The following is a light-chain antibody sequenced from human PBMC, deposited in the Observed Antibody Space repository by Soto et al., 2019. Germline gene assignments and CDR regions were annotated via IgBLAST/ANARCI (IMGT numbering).Light chain of an antibody. CDR3: QQSSSTPHT. CDR2: AAS. V-gene: IGKV1-39*01. Sequence: DIQMTQSPSSLSASVGDRVTITCRASQSISSFLNWYQQKPGIAPNLLIYAASSLQSGVPSRFSGGGSGKAFTPTISSMQPEDFATYYCQQSSSTPHTFGQGNKVDIK. CDR1: QSISSF. J-gene: IGKJ1*01.